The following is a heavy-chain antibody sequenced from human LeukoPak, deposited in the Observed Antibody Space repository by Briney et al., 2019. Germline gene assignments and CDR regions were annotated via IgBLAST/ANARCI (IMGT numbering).Heavy chain of an antibody. J-gene: IGHJ5*02. D-gene: IGHD2-2*01. CDR2: IYYSGSN. Sequence: PSETLSLTCTVSGGSISSSSYYWGWIRQPPGKGLEWIGSIYYSGSNLYNPSLKSRVTISIQTSKNEFSLNLRFVTAADTAVYYCAREGDLRTFNWFDRWGQGTLVTVSS. CDR3: AREGDLRTFNWFDR. CDR1: GGSISSSSYY. V-gene: IGHV4-39*07.